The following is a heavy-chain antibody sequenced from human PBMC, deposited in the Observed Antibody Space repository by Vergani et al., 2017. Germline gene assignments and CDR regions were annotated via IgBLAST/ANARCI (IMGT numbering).Heavy chain of an antibody. Sequence: QVQLVQSGAEVKKPGSSVKVSCKASGGTFSSYAISWVRQAPGQGLEWMGGVDPEDGETIYAQKFQGRVTMTEDTSTDTAYMELSSLRSEDTAVYYCATGSPINNYDFWRGPLDYWGQGTLVTVSS. J-gene: IGHJ4*02. D-gene: IGHD3-3*01. V-gene: IGHV1-24*01. CDR2: VDPEDGET. CDR1: GGTFSSYA. CDR3: ATGSPINNYDFWRGPLDY.